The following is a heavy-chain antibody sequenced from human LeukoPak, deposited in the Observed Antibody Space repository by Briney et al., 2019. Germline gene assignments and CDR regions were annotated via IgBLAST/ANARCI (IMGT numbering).Heavy chain of an antibody. Sequence: GGSLTLSCAASGLTFTNYWMHWVRQAPGKGLVWVSVLYSSGSTNYADSVKGRFTISRDNSENTLSLQMNSLRVEDTAVYYCAAKGNGYSGSYVFAHWGQGTLVTVSS. V-gene: IGHV3-66*01. CDR1: GLTFTNYW. J-gene: IGHJ4*02. CDR2: LYSSGST. CDR3: AAKGNGYSGSYVFAH. D-gene: IGHD1-26*01.